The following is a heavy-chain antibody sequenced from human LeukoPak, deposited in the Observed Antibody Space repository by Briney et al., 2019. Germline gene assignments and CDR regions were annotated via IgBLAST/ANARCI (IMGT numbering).Heavy chain of an antibody. CDR3: ARQRNGAFDI. J-gene: IGHJ3*02. D-gene: IGHD6-25*01. Sequence: SETLSPTSTDTGGSISSYSWSWIRQPPGKGLEWIGYIYYSGSTNYNPSLKSRVTISVDTSKNQFSLKLSSVTAADTAVYYCARQRNGAFDIWGQGTMVTVSS. CDR1: GGSISSYS. CDR2: IYYSGST. V-gene: IGHV4-59*01.